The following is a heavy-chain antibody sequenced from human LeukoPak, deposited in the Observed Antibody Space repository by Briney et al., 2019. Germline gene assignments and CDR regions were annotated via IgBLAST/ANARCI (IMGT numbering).Heavy chain of an antibody. D-gene: IGHD3-22*01. J-gene: IGHJ6*04. V-gene: IGHV3-23*01. Sequence: GGSLRLSCAASGFTFSSYAMSWVRQAPGKGLEWVSAISGSGGSTYYADSVKGRFTISRDNSKNTLYLQMNSLRAEDTAVYYCAKDSGVGYYYDSSGFGTPLDVWGKGTTVTVSS. CDR2: ISGSGGST. CDR3: AKDSGVGYYYDSSGFGTPLDV. CDR1: GFTFSSYA.